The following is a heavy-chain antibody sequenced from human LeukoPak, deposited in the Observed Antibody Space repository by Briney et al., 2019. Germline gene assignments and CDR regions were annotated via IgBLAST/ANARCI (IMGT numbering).Heavy chain of an antibody. CDR2: IRFDGSNK. V-gene: IGHV3-30*02. D-gene: IGHD6-6*01. CDR3: ARGSAARLLGLHFGDAFDI. Sequence: GGSLRLSCAASGFTFSSYGMHWVRQAPGKGLEWVAFIRFDGSNKYYADSVKGRFTTSRDNSKNTLYLQMNSLRVEDTAACYCARGSAARLLGLHFGDAFDIWGQGTMVTVSS. CDR1: GFTFSSYG. J-gene: IGHJ3*02.